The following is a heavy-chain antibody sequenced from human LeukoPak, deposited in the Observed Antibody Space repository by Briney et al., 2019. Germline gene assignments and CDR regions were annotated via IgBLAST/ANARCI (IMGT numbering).Heavy chain of an antibody. CDR2: IWYDGSNK. CDR3: AKDGSSGYDWVDY. Sequence: GRSLRLSCAASGFTFSSYGMHWVRQAPGKGLEWVAVIWYDGSNKYYADSVKGRFTISRDNSKNTLYLQMNSLRAEDTAVYYCAKDGSSGYDWVDYWGQGTLSPSPQ. J-gene: IGHJ4*02. D-gene: IGHD3-22*01. CDR1: GFTFSSYG. V-gene: IGHV3-33*06.